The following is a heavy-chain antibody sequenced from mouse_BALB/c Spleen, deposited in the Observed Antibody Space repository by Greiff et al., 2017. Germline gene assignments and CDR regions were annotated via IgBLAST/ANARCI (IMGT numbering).Heavy chain of an antibody. J-gene: IGHJ1*01. Sequence: VQLQQSGAELMKPGASVKISCKATGYTFSSYWIEWVKQRPGHGLEWIGEILPGSGSTNYNEKFKGKATFTADTSSNTAYMQLSSLTSEDSAVYYCARWGGSSSWYFDVWGAGTTVTVSS. CDR2: ILPGSGST. D-gene: IGHD1-1*01. CDR1: GYTFSSYW. CDR3: ARWGGSSSWYFDV. V-gene: IGHV1-9*01.